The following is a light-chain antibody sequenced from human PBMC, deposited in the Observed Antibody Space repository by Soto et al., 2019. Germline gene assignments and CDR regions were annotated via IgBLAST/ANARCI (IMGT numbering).Light chain of an antibody. V-gene: IGKV1-39*01. J-gene: IGKJ5*01. Sequence: DIQMTQSPSSLSASVGDRVTITCRPSQSISTYLNWYQQKPGKAPSLLIYTASSLHSGVPSRFSGSGSGTDFTLTISSLQPEDFATYYCQQSYSTPITFGQGTRLEIK. CDR3: QQSYSTPIT. CDR1: QSISTY. CDR2: TAS.